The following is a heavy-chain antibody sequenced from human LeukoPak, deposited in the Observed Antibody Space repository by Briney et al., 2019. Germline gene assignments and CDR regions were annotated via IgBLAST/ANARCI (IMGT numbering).Heavy chain of an antibody. D-gene: IGHD2-2*01. CDR2: IYPGECDT. Sequence: GGALKISFKGSGYRFTSYWIGWGRRMPGKGVGWMGIIYPGECDTRYSPSFQGQVTISADNSISPAYLQWSSLKASDTAMYYCASLSEEYQPFGMDVWGKGTTVTVSS. J-gene: IGHJ6*04. V-gene: IGHV5-51*01. CDR3: ASLSEEYQPFGMDV. CDR1: GYRFTSYW.